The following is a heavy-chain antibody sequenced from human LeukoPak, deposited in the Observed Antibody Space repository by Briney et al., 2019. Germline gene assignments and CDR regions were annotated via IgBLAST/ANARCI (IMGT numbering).Heavy chain of an antibody. V-gene: IGHV1-3*03. J-gene: IGHJ4*02. CDR1: GYTFTSYA. CDR2: INAGNGNT. D-gene: IGHD1-14*01. CDR3: AREITVTPRGQVDY. Sequence: ASVKVSCKASGYTFTSYAMHWVRQAPGQRLEWMGWINAGNGNTKYSQEFQGRVTITRDTSASTAYMELSSLKAEDTAVYYCAREITVTPRGQVDYWGQGTLVTVSS.